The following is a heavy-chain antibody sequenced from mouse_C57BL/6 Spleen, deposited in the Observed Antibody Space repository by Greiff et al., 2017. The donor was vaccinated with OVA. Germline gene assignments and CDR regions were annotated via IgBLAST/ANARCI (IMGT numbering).Heavy chain of an antibody. J-gene: IGHJ2*01. CDR3: TRGGSTMVTYFDY. Sequence: VKLMESGAELVRPGASVTLSCKASGYTFTDYEMHWVKQTPVHGLEWIGAIAPETGGTAYNQKFKGKAILTADKSSSTAYMELRSLTSEDSAVYYCTRGGSTMVTYFDYWGQGTTLTVSS. V-gene: IGHV1-15*01. D-gene: IGHD2-2*01. CDR1: GYTFTDYE. CDR2: IAPETGGT.